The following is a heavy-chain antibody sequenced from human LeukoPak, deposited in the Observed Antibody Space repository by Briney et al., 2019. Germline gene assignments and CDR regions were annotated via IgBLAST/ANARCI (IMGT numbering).Heavy chain of an antibody. V-gene: IGHV3-23*01. CDR2: ISVSGTIT. CDR1: GFTFSSYT. J-gene: IGHJ4*02. D-gene: IGHD1-1*01. Sequence: GGSLRLSCAASGFTFSSYTMSWVRQAPGKGLDWVSVISVSGTITSFANSAEGRFAISRDDSKDMLFLQMNSLRAEDTAIYYCVSHARMQVRTDFEYWGRGTLVIVSS. CDR3: VSHARMQVRTDFEY.